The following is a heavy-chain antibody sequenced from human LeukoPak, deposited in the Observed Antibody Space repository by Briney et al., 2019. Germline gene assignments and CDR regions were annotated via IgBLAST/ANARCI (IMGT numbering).Heavy chain of an antibody. CDR2: ISGSGGST. CDR3: APNANDCSSTSCSGY. CDR1: GFTFSSYA. Sequence: PGGSLRLSCAASGFTFSSYAMSWVRQAPGKGLEWVSAISGSGGSTYYADSVKGRFTISRDNSKNTLYVQMNSLRAEDTAVYYCAPNANDCSSTSCSGYWGQGTLVTVSS. D-gene: IGHD2-2*01. J-gene: IGHJ4*02. V-gene: IGHV3-23*01.